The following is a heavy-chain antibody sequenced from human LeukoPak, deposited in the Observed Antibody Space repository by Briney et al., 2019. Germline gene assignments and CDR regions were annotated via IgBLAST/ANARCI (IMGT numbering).Heavy chain of an antibody. CDR3: ARDRGLYDYGDLLPRDAFDI. CDR2: TYTTGTT. CDR1: GGSITGYY. V-gene: IGHV4-4*07. J-gene: IGHJ3*02. D-gene: IGHD4-17*01. Sequence: SETLSLTFTVSGGSITGYYWSWIRQPAGKELELVGRTYTTGTTSSNPSLKSRVTMSLDTSKSLFSLKLTSVTAADTAVYYCARDRGLYDYGDLLPRDAFDIWGQGKMVIVSS.